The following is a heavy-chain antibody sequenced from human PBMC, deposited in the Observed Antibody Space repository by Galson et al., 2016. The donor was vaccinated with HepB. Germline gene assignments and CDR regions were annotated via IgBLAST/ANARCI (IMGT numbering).Heavy chain of an antibody. D-gene: IGHD7-27*01. CDR3: VKDPNWEAGC. Sequence: SLRLSCAASGFTFSNHDMNWVRQAPVKGLEYISNINYRGDGTSYVDSVKGRFTISRDNSRNTLYLQMDNLRAEDTAIYYCVKDPNWEAGCWGRGTPVTVSS. CDR1: GFTFSNHD. CDR2: INYRGDGT. V-gene: IGHV3-23*01. J-gene: IGHJ4*02.